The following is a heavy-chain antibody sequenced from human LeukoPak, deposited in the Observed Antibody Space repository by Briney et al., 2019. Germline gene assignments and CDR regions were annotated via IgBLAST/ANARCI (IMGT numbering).Heavy chain of an antibody. V-gene: IGHV6-1*01. CDR2: TYYRSKWYN. D-gene: IGHD6-13*01. Sequence: SQTLSLTCAISGDSVSSNSFAWNWIRQSPSRGLEWLGRTYYRSKWYNDYAESVKSRMSITPDIAKNQLSLQLNFVTPEDTAVYYCAREGPGYDYWGQGTLVTVSS. J-gene: IGHJ4*02. CDR1: GDSVSSNSFA. CDR3: AREGPGYDY.